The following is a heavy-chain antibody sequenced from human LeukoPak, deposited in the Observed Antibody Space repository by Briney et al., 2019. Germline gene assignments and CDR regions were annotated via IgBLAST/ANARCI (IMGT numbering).Heavy chain of an antibody. CDR3: ARDQYRDYFRGADY. CDR1: GFTFSNYA. Sequence: PGGSLRLSCAASGFTFSNYAMHWVRQAPGKGLEWVTFIRFDGNNKYYADSVKGRFTISRDNSKNTLYLQMNSLRTEDTAVYYCARDQYRDYFRGADYWGQGTLVTVSS. D-gene: IGHD2/OR15-2a*01. CDR2: IRFDGNNK. J-gene: IGHJ4*02. V-gene: IGHV3-30*02.